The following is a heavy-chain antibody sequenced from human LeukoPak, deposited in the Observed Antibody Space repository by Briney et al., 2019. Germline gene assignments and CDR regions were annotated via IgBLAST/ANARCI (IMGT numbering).Heavy chain of an antibody. J-gene: IGHJ4*02. V-gene: IGHV3-30*02. D-gene: IGHD3-3*01. Sequence: LYWVSFLRYHGINKYYADSVKGRFTIYRENSKNTLYLQMNSLRAEDTAVYYCAKGRSVDYWGQGTLVTVSS. CDR2: LRYHGINK. CDR3: AKGRSVDY.